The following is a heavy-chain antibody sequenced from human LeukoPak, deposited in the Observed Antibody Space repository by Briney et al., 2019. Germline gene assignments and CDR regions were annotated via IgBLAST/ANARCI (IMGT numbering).Heavy chain of an antibody. D-gene: IGHD1-26*01. Sequence: GGSLTLSCAASGFTFSSYSMNWVRQAPGKGLEWVSYISSSSSTIYYADSVKGRFTISRDNSKNTLYLQMNSLRAEDTAVYYCAKDQYSGSFNWFDPWGQGTLVTVSS. V-gene: IGHV3-48*01. CDR3: AKDQYSGSFNWFDP. CDR1: GFTFSSYS. J-gene: IGHJ5*02. CDR2: ISSSSSTI.